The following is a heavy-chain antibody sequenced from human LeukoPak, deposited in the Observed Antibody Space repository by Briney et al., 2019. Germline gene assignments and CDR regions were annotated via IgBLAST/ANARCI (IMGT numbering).Heavy chain of an antibody. J-gene: IGHJ4*02. D-gene: IGHD5-18*01. Sequence: ASVKVSCKVSGYTLTELSMHWVRQAPGKGLEWMGGFDPEDGETIYAQKFQGRVTITADESTSTAYMELSSLRSEDTAVYYCARGNRGYSYGPPFDYWGQGTLVTVSS. V-gene: IGHV1-24*01. CDR1: GYTLTELS. CDR2: FDPEDGET. CDR3: ARGNRGYSYGPPFDY.